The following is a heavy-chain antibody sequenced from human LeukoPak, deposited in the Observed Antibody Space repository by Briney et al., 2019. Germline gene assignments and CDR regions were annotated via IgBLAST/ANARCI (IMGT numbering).Heavy chain of an antibody. D-gene: IGHD6-13*01. CDR3: ARDPSGRAAAGRGDY. J-gene: IGHJ4*02. V-gene: IGHV3-74*01. CDR2: INSDGSWT. CDR1: GNYW. Sequence: PGGSLRLSCAASGNYWMHWVRQAPGKGLVWVSHINSDGSWTSYADSVKGRFTISKDNAKNTVYLQMNSLRAEDTAVYYCARDPSGRAAAGRGDYWGQGTLVTVSS.